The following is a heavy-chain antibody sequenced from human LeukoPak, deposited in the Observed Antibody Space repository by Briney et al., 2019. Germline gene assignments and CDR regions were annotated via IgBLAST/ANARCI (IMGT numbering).Heavy chain of an antibody. Sequence: GGSLRLSCAASGFTFSSYAMHWVRQAPGKGLEWVAVISYDGSNKYYADSVKGRFTISGDNSKNTLYLQMNSLRAEDTAVYYCARAHMVRGVPYGMDVWGQGTTVTVSS. CDR1: GFTFSSYA. CDR3: ARAHMVRGVPYGMDV. D-gene: IGHD3-10*01. V-gene: IGHV3-30-3*01. CDR2: ISYDGSNK. J-gene: IGHJ6*02.